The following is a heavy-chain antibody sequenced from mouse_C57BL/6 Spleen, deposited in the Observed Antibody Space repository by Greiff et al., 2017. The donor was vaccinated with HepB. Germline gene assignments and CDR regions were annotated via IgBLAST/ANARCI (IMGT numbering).Heavy chain of an antibody. CDR1: GYSITSGYY. Sequence: VQLKESGPGLVKPSQSLSLTCSVTGYSITSGYYWNWFRQFPGKKLEWMGYISYDGSNNYNPSLKNRISITRDTSKNQFFLKLNSVTTEDTATYYCASYGYDWYFDVWGTGTTVTVSS. D-gene: IGHD2-2*01. J-gene: IGHJ1*03. V-gene: IGHV3-6*01. CDR3: ASYGYDWYFDV. CDR2: ISYDGSN.